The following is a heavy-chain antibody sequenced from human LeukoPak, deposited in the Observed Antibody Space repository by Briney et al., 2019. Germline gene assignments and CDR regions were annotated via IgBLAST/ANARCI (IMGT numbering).Heavy chain of an antibody. J-gene: IGHJ4*02. CDR2: ISYDGSNK. CDR1: GFTFSSYG. Sequence: GGSLRLSCAASGFTFSSYGMHWVRQAPGKGLEWVAVISYDGSNKYYADSVKGRFTISRDNSKNTLYLQMNSLRAEDTAVYYCAKDIVVVTSFLFDYWGQGTLVTVSS. CDR3: AKDIVVVTSFLFDY. D-gene: IGHD2-21*02. V-gene: IGHV3-30*18.